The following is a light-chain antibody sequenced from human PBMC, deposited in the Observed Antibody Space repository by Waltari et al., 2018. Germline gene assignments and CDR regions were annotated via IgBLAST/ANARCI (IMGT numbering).Light chain of an antibody. Sequence: EIVMTQSPATLSVSPGEGATLSCRARQTVSNNLAWYQQKPGQAPRLLIYGASTRATGIPARFSGSGSGTDFTLTISSLQSEDFAVYYCQQYDNWPPLTFGGGTKVEIK. V-gene: IGKV3-15*01. J-gene: IGKJ4*01. CDR1: QTVSNN. CDR3: QQYDNWPPLT. CDR2: GAS.